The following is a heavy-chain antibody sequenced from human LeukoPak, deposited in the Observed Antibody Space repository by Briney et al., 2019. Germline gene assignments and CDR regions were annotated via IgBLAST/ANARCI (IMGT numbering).Heavy chain of an antibody. CDR1: GDSISSSSDY. V-gene: IGHV4-39*07. CDR2: VYYSGST. CDR3: ARAVSDYVWGSYRSGYYFDY. J-gene: IGHJ4*02. Sequence: PSETLSLTCTVSGDSISSSSDYWGWIRQPPGKGLEWIGSVYYSGSTNYNPSLKSRVTISVDTSKNQFSLKLSSVTAADTAVYYCARAVSDYVWGSYRSGYYFDYWGQGTLVTVSS. D-gene: IGHD3-16*02.